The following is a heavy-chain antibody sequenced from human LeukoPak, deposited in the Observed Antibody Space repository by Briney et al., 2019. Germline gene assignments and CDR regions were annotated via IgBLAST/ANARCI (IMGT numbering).Heavy chain of an antibody. CDR2: IKSKTDGGTT. CDR1: GFIFSRYW. Sequence: GGSLRLSCATSGFIFSRYWMSWVRQAPGKGLEWVGRIKSKTDGGTTDYAAPVKGRFTISRDDSKNTLYLQMNSLKTKDTAVYYCTTEPYSSSWYMRDYWGQGTLVTVSS. CDR3: TTEPYSSSWYMRDY. J-gene: IGHJ4*02. D-gene: IGHD6-13*01. V-gene: IGHV3-15*01.